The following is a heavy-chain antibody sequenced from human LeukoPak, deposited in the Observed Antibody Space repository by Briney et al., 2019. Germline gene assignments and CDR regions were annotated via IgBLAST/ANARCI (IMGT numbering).Heavy chain of an antibody. Sequence: GGSLRLSCAASGFTFSSYAMHWVRQAPGKGLEWVAFIRYDGSNKYYADSVKGRFTISRDNSKNTPYLQMSSLRAEDTAVYYCAKVGGLFHHFDYWGQGTLVTVSS. CDR2: IRYDGSNK. V-gene: IGHV3-30*02. CDR1: GFTFSSYA. D-gene: IGHD3-16*01. J-gene: IGHJ4*02. CDR3: AKVGGLFHHFDY.